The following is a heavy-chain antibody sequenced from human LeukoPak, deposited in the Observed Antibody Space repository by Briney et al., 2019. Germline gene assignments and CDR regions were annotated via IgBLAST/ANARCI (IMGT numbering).Heavy chain of an antibody. J-gene: IGHJ6*02. CDR3: ARATDAARPSSLGMDV. D-gene: IGHD6-6*01. CDR2: IYDSGRT. V-gene: IGHV4-30-4*08. Sequence: SQSLTLSCAVSGVSFSSDANYWSWIAPPQGMGLVWVVNIYDSGRTYSNPSLKRRITISVDTSKNQFSLKLSSVTAADTAVYYCARATDAARPSSLGMDVWGQGATVTVSS. CDR1: GVSFSSDANY.